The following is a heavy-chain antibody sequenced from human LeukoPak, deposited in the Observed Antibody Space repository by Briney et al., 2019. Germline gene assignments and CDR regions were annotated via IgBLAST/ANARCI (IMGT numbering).Heavy chain of an antibody. CDR1: GGSISSYY. CDR3: ARDYDSSGYYHAFDI. J-gene: IGHJ3*02. D-gene: IGHD3-22*01. Sequence: SETLSLTCTVSGGSISSYYWSWIRQPPGKGLEWIGYIYYSGSTSYNPSLKSRVTISVDTSKNQFSLKLSSVTAADTAVYYCARDYDSSGYYHAFDIWGQGTMVTVSS. V-gene: IGHV4-59*01. CDR2: IYYSGST.